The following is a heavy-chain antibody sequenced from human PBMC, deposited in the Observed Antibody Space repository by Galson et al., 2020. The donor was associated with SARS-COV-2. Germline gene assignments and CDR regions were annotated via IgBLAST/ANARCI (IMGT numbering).Heavy chain of an antibody. Sequence: GSLRLSCAASGFTFSSYAMNWVRQAPGKGLEWVSDIDNGGGATYYADSVRGRFTISRDNSKNTLYLQMNSLRAEDTAVYYCAKATRTSWATFDSWGQGILVTVSS. CDR2: IDNGGGAT. CDR3: AKATRTSWATFDS. CDR1: GFTFSSYA. J-gene: IGHJ4*02. D-gene: IGHD7-27*01. V-gene: IGHV3-23*01.